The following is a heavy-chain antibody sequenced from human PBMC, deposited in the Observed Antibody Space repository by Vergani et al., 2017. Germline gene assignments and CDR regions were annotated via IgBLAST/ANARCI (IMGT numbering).Heavy chain of an antibody. V-gene: IGHV4-34*01. Sequence: QLQLQESGPGLVKPSETLSLTCAVYGGSFSGYYWSWIRQPPGKGLEWIGEINHSGSTNYNPSLKSRVTISVDTSKNQFSLKLSSVTAADTAVYYCARGVISVYDSSGYPDYWGQGTLVTVYS. CDR3: ARGVISVYDSSGYPDY. CDR2: INHSGST. D-gene: IGHD3-22*01. J-gene: IGHJ4*02. CDR1: GGSFSGYY.